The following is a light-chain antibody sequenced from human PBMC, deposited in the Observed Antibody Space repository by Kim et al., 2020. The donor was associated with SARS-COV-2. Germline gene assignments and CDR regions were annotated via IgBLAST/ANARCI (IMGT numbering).Light chain of an antibody. J-gene: IGLJ2*01. CDR1: SSDVAIYKY. CDR3: SSYTTTSTL. V-gene: IGLV2-14*04. CDR2: DVS. Sequence: PGPSFTFPCTGTSSDVAIYKYVSWYQQHPAKAPKLMIYDVSKRPSGVSNRFSGSKSGNTASLTISGLQAEDEADYYCSSYTTTSTLFGGGTKLTVL.